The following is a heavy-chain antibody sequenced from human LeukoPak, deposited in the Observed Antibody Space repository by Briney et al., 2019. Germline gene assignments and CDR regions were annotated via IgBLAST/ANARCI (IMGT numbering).Heavy chain of an antibody. CDR3: TRDDFGDNVVNYYMDV. CDR2: VYHSGST. V-gene: IGHV4-38-2*02. Sequence: PSETLSLTCTVSGYSISSAYYWGWIRQPPGKGLEWIGSVYHSGSTYYNPSLKSRVTVSMDTSKNQFSLKVSSVTAADTAVYYCTRDDFGDNVVNYYMDVWGKGTTVTVSS. D-gene: IGHD4-17*01. CDR1: GYSISSAYY. J-gene: IGHJ6*03.